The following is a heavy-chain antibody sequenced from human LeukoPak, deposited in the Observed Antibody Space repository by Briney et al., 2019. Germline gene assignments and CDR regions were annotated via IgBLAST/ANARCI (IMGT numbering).Heavy chain of an antibody. CDR2: INPNSGGT. J-gene: IGHJ3*02. V-gene: IGHV1-2*06. CDR1: GYTFTGYY. Sequence: ASVKVFCKASGYTFTGYYMHWVRQAPGQGLEWMGRINPNSGGTSYAQKFQGRVTMTRDTSISTAYMELSRLRSEDTAVYYCARALPKDAFDIWGQGTMVTVSS. CDR3: ARALPKDAFDI.